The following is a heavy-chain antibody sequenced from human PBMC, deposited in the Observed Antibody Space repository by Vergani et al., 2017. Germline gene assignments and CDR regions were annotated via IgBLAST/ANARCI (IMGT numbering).Heavy chain of an antibody. D-gene: IGHD3-3*01. J-gene: IGHJ4*02. CDR3: ASPSIFGVTDY. V-gene: IGHV3-21*01. Sequence: EVQLVESGGGLVKPGGSLRLSCAAFGFTFSSYSMNWVREAPGKGLEWVSSISSSSSYIYYADSVKGRFTISRDNAKNSLYLQMNSLRAEDTAVYYCASPSIFGVTDYWGQGTLVTVSS. CDR1: GFTFSSYS. CDR2: ISSSSSYI.